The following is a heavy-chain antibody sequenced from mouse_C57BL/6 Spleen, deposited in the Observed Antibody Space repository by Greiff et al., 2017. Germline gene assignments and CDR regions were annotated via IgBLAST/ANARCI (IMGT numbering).Heavy chain of an antibody. Sequence: EVMLVESGGGLVKPGGSLKLSCAASGFTFSDYGMHWVRQAPEKGLEWVAYISSGSSTIYYADTVKGRFTISRDNAKNTLFLQMTSLRSEDTAMYYCARQGSTMVTTGFDYWGQGTTLTVSS. CDR1: GFTFSDYG. CDR2: ISSGSSTI. V-gene: IGHV5-17*01. CDR3: ARQGSTMVTTGFDY. D-gene: IGHD2-2*01. J-gene: IGHJ2*01.